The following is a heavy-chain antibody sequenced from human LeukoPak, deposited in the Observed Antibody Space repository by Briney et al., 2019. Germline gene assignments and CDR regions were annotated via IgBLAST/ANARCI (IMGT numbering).Heavy chain of an antibody. CDR3: AKTPTALVRGGYYFDS. CDR2: INHSGST. CDR1: GGSFSDYY. D-gene: IGHD6-6*01. Sequence: SETLSLTCAVYGGSFSDYYWNWIRQPPGKGLEWIGEINHSGSTNYNPSLKTRVSISVDTSKNQFSLKLNSVTAADTAVYFCAKTPTALVRGGYYFDSWGQGTLVTVSS. V-gene: IGHV4-34*01. J-gene: IGHJ4*02.